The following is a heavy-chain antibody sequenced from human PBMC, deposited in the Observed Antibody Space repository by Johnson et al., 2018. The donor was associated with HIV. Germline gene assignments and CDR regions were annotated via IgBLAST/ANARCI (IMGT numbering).Heavy chain of an antibody. CDR2: INWNGGST. CDR1: AFTFDDYG. J-gene: IGHJ3*02. CDR3: TTPLDQFDWISSVWVPGHGFDI. V-gene: IGHV3-20*04. D-gene: IGHD3-9*01. Sequence: EQLVESGGGVVRPGGSLRLSCVASAFTFDDYGMSWVRQVPGKGLEWVSGINWNGGSTGYADSVKGRFTISRDNAKNSLYLQMDSLRTEDTAVYYCTTPLDQFDWISSVWVPGHGFDIWGHGTKVTVSS.